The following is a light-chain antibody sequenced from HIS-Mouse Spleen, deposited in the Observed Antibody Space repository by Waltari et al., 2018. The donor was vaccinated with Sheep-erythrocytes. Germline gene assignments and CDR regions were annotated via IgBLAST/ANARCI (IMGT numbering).Light chain of an antibody. Sequence: DIQMTQSPSSLSASVGDRVTITCRASQSISSYLNWYQQKPGKAPKLLIYAASSLQSGGPSRFSGSGSGTDFTLTISSLQPEDFATYYCQQSYSTPQFTFGPGTKVEIK. J-gene: IGKJ3*01. CDR3: QQSYSTPQFT. CDR1: QSISSY. V-gene: IGKV1-39*01. CDR2: AAS.